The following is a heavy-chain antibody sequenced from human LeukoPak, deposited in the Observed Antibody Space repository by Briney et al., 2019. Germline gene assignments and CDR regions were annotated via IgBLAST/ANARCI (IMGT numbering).Heavy chain of an antibody. Sequence: ASVKVSCKTSGYTFTNYDINWVRQATGQGLEWMGWMNPNSGNTGYAQKFQGRVTMTRNTSISTAYMELSSLRSEDTAVYYCAREGATTAFDYWGQGTLVTVSS. CDR3: AREGATTAFDY. D-gene: IGHD1-26*01. V-gene: IGHV1-8*01. CDR1: GYTFTNYD. CDR2: MNPNSGNT. J-gene: IGHJ4*02.